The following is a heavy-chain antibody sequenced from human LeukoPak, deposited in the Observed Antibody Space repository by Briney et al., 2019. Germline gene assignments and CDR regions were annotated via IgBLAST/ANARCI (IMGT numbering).Heavy chain of an antibody. CDR2: ISGSGGTT. CDR1: GFTFSSYG. D-gene: IGHD4/OR15-4a*01. V-gene: IGHV3-23*01. CDR3: ARRAGAYSHPYDY. Sequence: PGGSLRLSCAASGFTFSSYGMSWVRQAPGKGLEWVSAISGSGGTTYYADSVKGRFTISRDNSKNTVSLQMSSLRAEDTAVYYCARRAGAYSHPYDYWGQGTLVTVSS. J-gene: IGHJ4*02.